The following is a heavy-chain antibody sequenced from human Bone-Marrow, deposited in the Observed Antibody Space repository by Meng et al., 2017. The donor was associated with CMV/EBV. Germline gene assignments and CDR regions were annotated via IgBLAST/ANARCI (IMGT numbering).Heavy chain of an antibody. V-gene: IGHV3-15*01. CDR2: IKSKTDGGTT. Sequence: FTFRSAWMSWVRQAPGKGMEWVGRIKSKTDGGTTDYAAPVKGRFTISRDDSKNTLYLQMNSLKTEDTAVYYCTTDPVTLLVPEDFDYWGQGTLVTVSS. CDR1: FTFRSAW. D-gene: IGHD6-6*01. J-gene: IGHJ4*02. CDR3: TTDPVTLLVPEDFDY.